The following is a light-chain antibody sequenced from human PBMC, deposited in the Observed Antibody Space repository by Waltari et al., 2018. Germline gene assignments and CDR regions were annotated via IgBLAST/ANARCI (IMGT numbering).Light chain of an antibody. CDR2: KDT. CDR3: HAAADNNWF. Sequence: YDLAQPFSVSVSPGPTATITCPGDVLAEQYVRWFQQRPGQAPTLILYKDTERPTGIPERFSGASSGSTVTLTIRGALLEDEADYHCHAAADNNWFFGGGTKLTVL. J-gene: IGLJ2*01. CDR1: VLAEQY. V-gene: IGLV3-27*01.